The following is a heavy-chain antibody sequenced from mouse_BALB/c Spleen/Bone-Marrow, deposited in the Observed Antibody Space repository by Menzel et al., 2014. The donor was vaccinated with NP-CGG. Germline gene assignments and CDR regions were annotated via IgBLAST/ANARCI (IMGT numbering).Heavy chain of an antibody. V-gene: IGHV1S29*02. CDR3: ARRFITTAAWFAY. CDR1: GYTFTDYN. J-gene: IGHJ3*01. Sequence: EVQLVESGPELVKPGASVKISCKASGYTFTDYNMHWVKQSHGKSLEWIGYIYPYNGGTGYNQKFKSKATLTVDNSSSTAYMELRSLTSEDSAVYCCARRFITTAAWFAYWGQGTLVTVSA. CDR2: IYPYNGGT. D-gene: IGHD1-2*01.